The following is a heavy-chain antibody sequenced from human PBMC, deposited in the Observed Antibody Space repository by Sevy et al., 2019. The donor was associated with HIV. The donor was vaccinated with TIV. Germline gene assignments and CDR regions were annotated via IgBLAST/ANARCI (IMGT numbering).Heavy chain of an antibody. V-gene: IGHV3-30-3*01. Sequence: GGSLRLSCAASGFTFSSCAMHWVRQAPGKGLEWVAVISYDGSNKYYADSVKGRFTISRDNSKNTLYLQMNSLRAEDTAVYYCARALIVVVPAALDYWGQGTLVTVSS. CDR3: ARALIVVVPAALDY. D-gene: IGHD2-2*01. CDR1: GFTFSSCA. CDR2: ISYDGSNK. J-gene: IGHJ4*02.